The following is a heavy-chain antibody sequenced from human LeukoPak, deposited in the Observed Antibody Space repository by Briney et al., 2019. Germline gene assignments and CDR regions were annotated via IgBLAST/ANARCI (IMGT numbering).Heavy chain of an antibody. CDR3: ARASIGYCSSTSCYNTGYYMDV. J-gene: IGHJ6*03. CDR1: GGSIKNYY. V-gene: IGHV4-59*08. Sequence: TSETLSLTCSVSGGSIKNYYWSWIRQPPGKGLEWIGYIYYTGSTIYNPSLKSRVTISLDTSKNQFSLKLSSVTAADTAVYYCARASIGYCSSTSCYNTGYYMDVWGKGTTVTVSS. CDR2: IYYTGST. D-gene: IGHD2-2*02.